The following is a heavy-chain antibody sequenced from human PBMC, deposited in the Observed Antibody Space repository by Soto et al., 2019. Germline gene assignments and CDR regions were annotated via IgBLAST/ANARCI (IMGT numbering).Heavy chain of an antibody. D-gene: IGHD1-26*01. CDR2: MQPSSGRT. CDR1: GYSFTSLD. J-gene: IGHJ4*02. Sequence: QVQLVQSGAEVREPGASVKVSCKASGYSFTSLDINWVRQTTGQGLEWTGWMQPSSGRTGYAQKFQGRVTMTRDTSINTAYMQLSSLTSDDTAFYYCARGITEGVDYWGQGTLVTVSS. V-gene: IGHV1-8*01. CDR3: ARGITEGVDY.